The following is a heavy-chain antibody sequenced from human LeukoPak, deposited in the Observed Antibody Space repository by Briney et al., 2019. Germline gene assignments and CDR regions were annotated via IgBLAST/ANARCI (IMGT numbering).Heavy chain of an antibody. J-gene: IGHJ3*02. CDR1: GHTFTVYY. CDR3: VYDSSGSNAFDI. CDR2: INPNSGGT. V-gene: IGHV1-2*02. Sequence: ASVKVSCKASGHTFTVYYMHWVRQAPGQGPEWMGWINPNSGGTNYAQKFQGRVTMTRDTSISTAYMELSSLRSDDTAVYYCVYDSSGSNAFDIWGQGTMVTVSS. D-gene: IGHD3-22*01.